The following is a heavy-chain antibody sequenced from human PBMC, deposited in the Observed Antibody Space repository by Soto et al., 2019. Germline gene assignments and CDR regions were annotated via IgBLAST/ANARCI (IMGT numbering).Heavy chain of an antibody. J-gene: IGHJ4*02. CDR1: GFKFSSYG. Sequence: GGSLRLSCAASGFKFSSYGMHWVRQAPGKGLEWVAVIWYDGSNKYYADSVKGRFTISRDNSKNTLYLQMNSLRAEDTAVYYWARSRAAAGLYYFDYWGQGTLVTVSS. D-gene: IGHD6-13*01. CDR2: IWYDGSNK. V-gene: IGHV3-33*01. CDR3: ARSRAAAGLYYFDY.